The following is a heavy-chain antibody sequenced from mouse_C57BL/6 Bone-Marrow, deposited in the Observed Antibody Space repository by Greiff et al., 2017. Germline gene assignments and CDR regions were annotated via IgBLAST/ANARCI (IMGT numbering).Heavy chain of an antibody. CDR2: IDPEDGDT. CDR1: GFNIKDYY. J-gene: IGHJ2*01. D-gene: IGHD1-1*01. CDR3: ARSGYGRGDY. Sequence: EVQLQQSGAELVKPGASVMLSCTASGFNIKDYYLHWVKPRTEQGLEWIGRIDPEDGDTISAPKFQGKATITADTSSNTAYLQLSSLTSEDTAVYYCARSGYGRGDYWGQGTTLTGSS. V-gene: IGHV14-2*01.